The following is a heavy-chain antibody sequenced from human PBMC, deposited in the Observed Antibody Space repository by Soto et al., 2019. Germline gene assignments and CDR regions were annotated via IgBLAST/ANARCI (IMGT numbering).Heavy chain of an antibody. CDR3: ARDLYDSSGYYFYYYYGMDV. Sequence: QVQLVQSGSELKKPGASVKVSCKASGYTFTSYAMNWVRQAPGQGLEWMGWINTNTGNPTYAQGFTGRFVFSLDNSVSTAYLQICRLKAEDTAVYYCARDLYDSSGYYFYYYYGMDVWGQGTTVTVSS. V-gene: IGHV7-4-1*01. D-gene: IGHD3-22*01. CDR2: INTNTGNP. J-gene: IGHJ6*02. CDR1: GYTFTSYA.